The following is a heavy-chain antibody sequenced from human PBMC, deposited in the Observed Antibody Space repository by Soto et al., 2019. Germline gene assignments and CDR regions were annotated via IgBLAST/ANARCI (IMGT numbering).Heavy chain of an antibody. CDR2: IWYDGSNK. CDR3: ARDRSGSDYYYYMDV. J-gene: IGHJ6*03. CDR1: GFTFSSYG. V-gene: IGHV3-33*01. D-gene: IGHD6-25*01. Sequence: QVQLVESGGGVVQPGRSLRLSCAASGFTFSSYGMHWVRQAPGKGLEWVAVIWYDGSNKYYADSVKGRFTISRDNSKNTRYLQMNSLRADDTAVYYCARDRSGSDYYYYMDVWGKGTTVTVSS.